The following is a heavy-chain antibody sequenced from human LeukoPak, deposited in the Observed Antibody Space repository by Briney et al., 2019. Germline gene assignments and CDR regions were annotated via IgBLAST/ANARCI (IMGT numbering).Heavy chain of an antibody. Sequence: PGGSLRLSCAASGFTFSNYWMTWFRQAPGKGLEWVANINEDGSGTYYVDSVKGRFTISRDNAKNSLYLQMNSLRAEDTAVYYCASVHYDILTGYSDYWGQGTLVTVSS. J-gene: IGHJ4*02. CDR1: GFTFSNYW. D-gene: IGHD3-9*01. CDR2: INEDGSGT. CDR3: ASVHYDILTGYSDY. V-gene: IGHV3-7*05.